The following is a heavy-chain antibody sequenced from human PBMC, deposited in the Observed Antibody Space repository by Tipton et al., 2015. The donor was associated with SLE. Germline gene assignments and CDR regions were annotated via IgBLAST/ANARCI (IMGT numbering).Heavy chain of an antibody. CDR3: AKDFHEDDSSGYYPLGY. CDR1: RFTFSSYA. Sequence: SLRLSCAASRFTFSSYAMTWVRQAPGKGLEWVSTFSSSGVTTYYADSVKGRFTISRDNSKNTLYLQMISLRAEDTAIYYCAKDFHEDDSSGYYPLGYWGQGTLVTVSS. V-gene: IGHV3-23*01. D-gene: IGHD3-22*01. CDR2: FSSSGVTT. J-gene: IGHJ4*02.